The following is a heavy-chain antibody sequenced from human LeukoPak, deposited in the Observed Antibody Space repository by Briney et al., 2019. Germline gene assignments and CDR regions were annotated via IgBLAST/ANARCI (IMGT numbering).Heavy chain of an antibody. V-gene: IGHV3-30*18. CDR1: GFTFSSYG. J-gene: IGHJ4*02. Sequence: PGGSLRLSCAASGFTFSSYGMHWVRQAPGKGLEWVAVISYDGSNKYYADSVKGRFTISRDNSKNTLYLQMNSLRAEDTAVYYCAKVADDRDYWGQGTLVTVSS. CDR2: ISYDGSNK. D-gene: IGHD6-25*01. CDR3: AKVADDRDY.